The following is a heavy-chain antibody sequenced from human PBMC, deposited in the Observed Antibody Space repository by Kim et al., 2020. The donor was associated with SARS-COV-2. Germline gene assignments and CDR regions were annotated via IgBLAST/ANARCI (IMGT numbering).Heavy chain of an antibody. CDR3: AKDQGVELEPLEGYFDY. J-gene: IGHJ4*02. D-gene: IGHD1-1*01. Sequence: VKGRFTNSRDNSKNTLYLQMNSLRAEDTAVYYCAKDQGVELEPLEGYFDYWGQGTLVTVSS. V-gene: IGHV3-30*02.